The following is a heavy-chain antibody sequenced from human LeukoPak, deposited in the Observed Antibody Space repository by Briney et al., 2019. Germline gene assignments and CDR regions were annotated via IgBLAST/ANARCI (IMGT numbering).Heavy chain of an antibody. J-gene: IGHJ4*02. Sequence: SETLSVTCAVSGGSISSTYWWNFVRQPPGKGLEWVGEISHSGSTNYNPSLKRRATISVDKSENQFSLRLSSVTAADTDEYYCARKEWGSSRPFDCWGQGTLVTVSS. D-gene: IGHD6-13*01. CDR1: GGSISSTYW. V-gene: IGHV4-4*02. CDR2: ISHSGST. CDR3: ARKEWGSSRPFDC.